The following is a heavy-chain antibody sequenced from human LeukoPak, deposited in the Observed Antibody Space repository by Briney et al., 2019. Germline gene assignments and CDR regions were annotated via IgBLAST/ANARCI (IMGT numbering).Heavy chain of an antibody. CDR2: INHSGST. J-gene: IGHJ4*02. Sequence: SETLSLTCAVYGGSFSGYYWSWIRQPPGKGLEWIGEINHSGSTNYNPSLKSRVTISVDTSKNQFSLQLNSVTPEDTAVYYCARDHSWGFGELLYARGPYYFDYWGQGTLVTVSS. CDR3: ARDHSWGFGELLYARGPYYFDY. CDR1: GGSFSGYY. D-gene: IGHD3-10*01. V-gene: IGHV4-34*01.